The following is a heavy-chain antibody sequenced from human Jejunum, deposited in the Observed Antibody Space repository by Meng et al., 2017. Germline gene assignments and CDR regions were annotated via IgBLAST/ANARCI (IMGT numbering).Heavy chain of an antibody. CDR3: AKTVIYSTVGTTALEYFQH. J-gene: IGHJ1*01. Sequence: SKTLSLTCAISGDSVSSNIAAWNWIRQSPSRGLEWLGRTYYRSQWFNDYAVSVKSRITINPDTSKNQFSLQLNSVTPDDTAVYYCAKTVIYSTVGTTALEYFQHWGQGTLVTVSS. V-gene: IGHV6-1*01. CDR2: TYYRSQWFN. D-gene: IGHD1-26*01. CDR1: GDSVSSNIAA.